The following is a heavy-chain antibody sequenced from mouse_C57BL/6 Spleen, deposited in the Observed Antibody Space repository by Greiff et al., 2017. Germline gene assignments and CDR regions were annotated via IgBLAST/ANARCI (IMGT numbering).Heavy chain of an antibody. CDR3: ARSYSNYGRDY. CDR1: GYTFTSYW. J-gene: IGHJ2*01. CDR2: IDPSDSYT. V-gene: IGHV1-50*01. D-gene: IGHD2-5*01. Sequence: QVQLQQPGAELVKPGASVKLSCKASGYTFTSYWMQWVKQRPGQGLEWIGEIDPSDSYTNYNQKFKGKATLTVDTSSSTAYMQLSSLTSEDSAVYYCARSYSNYGRDYWGQGTTLTVSS.